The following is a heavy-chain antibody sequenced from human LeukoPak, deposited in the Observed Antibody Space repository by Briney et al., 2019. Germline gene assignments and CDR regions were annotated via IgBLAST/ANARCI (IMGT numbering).Heavy chain of an antibody. CDR3: ASNYCSSTSCYDAFDI. CDR2: IYTSGST. V-gene: IGHV4-4*07. D-gene: IGHD2-2*01. CDR1: GGSISSYY. Sequence: SETLSLTCTVSGGSISSYYWSWIRQPAGKGLEWIGRIYTSGSTNYNPSLKSRVTMSVDTSKNQFSLKLSSVTAADTAVYYCASNYCSSTSCYDAFDIWGQGTMVTVSS. J-gene: IGHJ3*02.